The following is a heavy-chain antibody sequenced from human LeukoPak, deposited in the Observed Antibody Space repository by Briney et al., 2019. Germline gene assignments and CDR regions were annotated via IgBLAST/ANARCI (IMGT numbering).Heavy chain of an antibody. J-gene: IGHJ4*02. CDR1: GFTFSSYS. Sequence: GGSLRLSCAASGFTFSSYSMNWVRQAPGKGLEWVSSISSSSSYIYYADSVKGRFTISRDNAKNSLYLQMNSLRAEDTAVYYCAKDWSAVGFYDYWGQGTLVTVSS. CDR2: ISSSSSYI. CDR3: AKDWSAVGFYDY. V-gene: IGHV3-21*01. D-gene: IGHD3-3*01.